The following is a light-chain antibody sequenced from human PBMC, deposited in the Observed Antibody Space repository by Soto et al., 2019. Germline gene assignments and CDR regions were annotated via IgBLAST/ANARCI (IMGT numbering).Light chain of an antibody. J-gene: IGKJ5*01. V-gene: IGKV3-20*01. CDR3: QQYNSYPYT. Sequence: ENVLTQSPGTLSLSPGERATLSCRASQSVSSSYLAWYQHKPGQAPRLLIYAASSRASGIPDRFSGSGSGTDFTLTISSLQPDDFATYYCQQYNSYPYTFGQGTRLEIK. CDR2: AAS. CDR1: QSVSSSY.